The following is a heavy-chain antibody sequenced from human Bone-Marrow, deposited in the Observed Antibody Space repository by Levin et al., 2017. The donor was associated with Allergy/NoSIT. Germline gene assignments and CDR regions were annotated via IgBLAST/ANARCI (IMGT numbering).Heavy chain of an antibody. V-gene: IGHV3-9*01. CDR1: GFTFHDYA. CDR2: ISWNSATI. Sequence: GGSLRLSCVASGFTFHDYAFHWVRQAPGKGLEWVADISWNSATIAYADSVKGRFTISRDNAKNSLYLQMNSLRGEDTALYYCARVWENSSGHLYGMDVWGQGTTVTVSS. CDR3: ARVWENSSGHLYGMDV. D-gene: IGHD3-22*01. J-gene: IGHJ6*02.